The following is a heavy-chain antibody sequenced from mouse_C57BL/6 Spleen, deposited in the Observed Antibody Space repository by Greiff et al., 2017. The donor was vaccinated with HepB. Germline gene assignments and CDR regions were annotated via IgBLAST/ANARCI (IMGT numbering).Heavy chain of an antibody. D-gene: IGHD2-1*01. CDR2: IDPSDSYT. Sequence: QVQLQQPGAELVKPGASVKLSCKASGYTFTSYWMQGVKQRPGQGLEWIGEIDPSDSYTNYNQKFKGKATLTVDTSSSTAYMQLSSLTSEDSAVYYCARGMGGNPGYWGQGTTLTVSS. CDR1: GYTFTSYW. CDR3: ARGMGGNPGY. J-gene: IGHJ2*01. V-gene: IGHV1-50*01.